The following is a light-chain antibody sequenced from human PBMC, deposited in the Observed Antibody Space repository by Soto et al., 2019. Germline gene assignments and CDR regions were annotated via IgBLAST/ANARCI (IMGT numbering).Light chain of an antibody. J-gene: IGKJ5*01. V-gene: IGKV3-15*01. CDR2: GAS. CDR3: RQYNIWSSIT. CDR1: QSISSK. Sequence: EIVMTQSPATLSVSPGERATLSCRASQSISSKVGWYQQKPGQAPRLLIYGASTRATGVPPRFSGSGSGTKYTITISSLQSEDFAVYYCRQYNIWSSITFGQGTRLEIK.